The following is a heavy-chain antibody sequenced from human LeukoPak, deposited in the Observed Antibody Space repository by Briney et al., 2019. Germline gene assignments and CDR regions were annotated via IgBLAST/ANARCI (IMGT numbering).Heavy chain of an antibody. CDR3: AKDRGYGDAEGYGMDV. CDR1: GFTFSSYG. V-gene: IGHV3-30*18. CDR2: ISYDGSNK. D-gene: IGHD4-17*01. Sequence: GGSLRLSCAASGFTFSSYGMHWVRQAPGKGLEWVAVISYDGSNKYYADSVKGRFTISRDNSKNTLYLQMNSLRAEDTAVYYCAKDRGYGDAEGYGMDVRGQGTTVTVSS. J-gene: IGHJ6*02.